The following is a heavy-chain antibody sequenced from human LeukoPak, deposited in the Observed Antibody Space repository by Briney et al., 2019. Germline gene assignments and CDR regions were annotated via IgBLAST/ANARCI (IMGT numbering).Heavy chain of an antibody. J-gene: IGHJ3*02. D-gene: IGHD4-17*01. CDR3: AFNYGDYALGAFDI. V-gene: IGHV4-61*01. Sequence: SETLSLACTVSGGSISSGTYYWSWIRQHPGKGLEWIGYIYYSGSTNYNPSLKSRVTISVDTSKNQFSLKLSSVTAADTAVYYCAFNYGDYALGAFDIWGQGTMVTVSS. CDR1: GGSISSGTYY. CDR2: IYYSGST.